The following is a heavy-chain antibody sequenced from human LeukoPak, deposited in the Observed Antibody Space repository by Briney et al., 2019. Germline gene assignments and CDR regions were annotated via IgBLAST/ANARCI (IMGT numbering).Heavy chain of an antibody. CDR2: INDDGSST. CDR1: GFTFKNHW. D-gene: IGHD3/OR15-3a*01. J-gene: IGHJ4*02. CDR3: LWAGLS. V-gene: IGHV3-74*01. Sequence: GGSLRLSCAASGFTFKNHWMHWVRQAPGKGPVWVSRINDDGSSTSYADSVKGRFTISRDDAKNTLYLQMNSLRAEDTAVYYCLWAGLSWGQGTLVTVSS.